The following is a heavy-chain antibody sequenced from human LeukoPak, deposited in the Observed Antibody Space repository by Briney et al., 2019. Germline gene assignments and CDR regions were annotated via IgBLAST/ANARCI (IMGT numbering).Heavy chain of an antibody. CDR2: ISSSSSTI. J-gene: IGHJ4*02. V-gene: IGHV3-48*01. CDR1: GFTFSCYS. D-gene: IGHD6-6*01. CDR3: ARDLSSFYFDY. Sequence: GGSLRLSCAASGFTFSCYSMNWVRQAPGKGLEWVSYISSSSSTIYYADSVKGRFTISRDNAKNSLYLQMNSLRAEDTAVYYCARDLSSFYFDYWGQGTLVTVSS.